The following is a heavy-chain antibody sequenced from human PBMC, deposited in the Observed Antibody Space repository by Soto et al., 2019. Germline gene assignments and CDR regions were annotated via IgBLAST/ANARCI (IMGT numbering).Heavy chain of an antibody. D-gene: IGHD3-3*02. V-gene: IGHV3-64*01. CDR2: ITSVGIST. Sequence: EVQVVESGGGLVQPGGSLRLSCAASGFTFSAYAMHWVRQAPGKGLEYVSAITSVGISTYYANSVKGRFTISRDNYKNTLYLQMGSLRAEEIEVYYSARDLEVHFPSIKDVWGRGTTVTSP. CDR3: ARDLEVHFPSIKDV. CDR1: GFTFSAYA. J-gene: IGHJ6*02.